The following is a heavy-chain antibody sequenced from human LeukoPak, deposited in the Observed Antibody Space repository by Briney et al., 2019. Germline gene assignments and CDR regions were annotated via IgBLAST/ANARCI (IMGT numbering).Heavy chain of an antibody. V-gene: IGHV5-51*01. J-gene: IGHJ4*02. Sequence: GESLKISCQGSGYSFTTYWIGWVRQMPGKGLEWMGIIYPGDSDTIYSPSFQGQVTISADKSISTAYLQWRSLKASDTAMYYCARSSGANCGGDCYLDYWGRGTLVTVSS. CDR2: IYPGDSDT. D-gene: IGHD2-21*01. CDR3: ARSSGANCGGDCYLDY. CDR1: GYSFTTYW.